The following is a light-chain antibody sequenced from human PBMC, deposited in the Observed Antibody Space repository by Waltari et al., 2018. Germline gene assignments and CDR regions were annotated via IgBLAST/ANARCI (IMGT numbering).Light chain of an antibody. J-gene: IGKJ2*01. V-gene: IGKV3-15*01. CDR3: QQSNNWPYT. CDR2: DAS. CDR1: QMVGNK. Sequence: ELEMTQSPATLSVSPGERAPASCRASQMVGNKSAWYQQKPGQAPRLLFYDASTRATGIPVRFSGSGSGTEFTLTISSLQSEDFAVYYCQQSNNWPYTFGQGTKLEIK.